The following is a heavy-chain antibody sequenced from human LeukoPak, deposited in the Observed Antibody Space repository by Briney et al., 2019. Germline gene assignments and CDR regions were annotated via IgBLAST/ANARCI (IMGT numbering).Heavy chain of an antibody. CDR2: IWYDGSNK. D-gene: IGHD6-19*01. CDR3: ARDKAAVAGSYFDY. J-gene: IGHJ4*02. V-gene: IGHV3-33*08. CDR1: GFTFSNYA. Sequence: HPGGSLRLSCAASGFTFSNYAMHWVRQAPGKGLEWVAVIWYDGSNKYYADSVKGRFTISRDNSKNTLYLQMNSLRAEDTAVYYCARDKAAVAGSYFDYWGQGTLVTVSS.